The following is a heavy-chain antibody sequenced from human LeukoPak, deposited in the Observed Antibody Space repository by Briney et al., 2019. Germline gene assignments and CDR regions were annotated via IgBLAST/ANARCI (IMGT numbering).Heavy chain of an antibody. CDR1: GGSISSYY. J-gene: IGHJ5*02. V-gene: IGHV4-59*01. D-gene: IGHD3-10*01. CDR3: ARLYYYGSGSPGWFDP. CDR2: IYYSGST. Sequence: PSETLSLTCTVSGGSISSYYWSWIRQPPGKGLEWIGYIYYSGSTNYNPSLKSRVTISVDTSKTQFSLKLSYVTAADTAMYYCARLYYYGSGSPGWFDPWGQGTLVTVSS.